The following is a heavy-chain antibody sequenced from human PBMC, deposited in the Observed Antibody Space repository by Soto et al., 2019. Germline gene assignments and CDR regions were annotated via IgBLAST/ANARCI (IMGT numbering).Heavy chain of an antibody. D-gene: IGHD3-22*01. Sequence: SETLSLTCTVSGASISSYYWNWIRQPPGKGLEWIGYISYSGSTNYNPSLKSRLTISVDTSKNQFSLKLSSVTAADTAVYYCAGAYYDIDGYILDSRGQGTSVTVSS. V-gene: IGHV4-59*01. J-gene: IGHJ5*01. CDR1: GASISSYY. CDR2: ISYSGST. CDR3: AGAYYDIDGYILDS.